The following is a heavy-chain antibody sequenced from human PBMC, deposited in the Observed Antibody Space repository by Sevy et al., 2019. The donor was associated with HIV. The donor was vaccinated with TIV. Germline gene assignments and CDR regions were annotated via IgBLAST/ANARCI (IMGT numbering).Heavy chain of an antibody. Sequence: GGSLRLSCTASGFTFSSFGIHWVRQAPGKGLEWVALMWYDGNNKYYADSVKGRFTISRDSSKNTLYLQMNNLRAEDTAVYYCARGPSLIVAGAADYLDYWGQGTLVTVSS. CDR1: GFTFSSFG. V-gene: IGHV3-33*01. D-gene: IGHD2-21*01. J-gene: IGHJ4*02. CDR3: ARGPSLIVAGAADYLDY. CDR2: MWYDGNNK.